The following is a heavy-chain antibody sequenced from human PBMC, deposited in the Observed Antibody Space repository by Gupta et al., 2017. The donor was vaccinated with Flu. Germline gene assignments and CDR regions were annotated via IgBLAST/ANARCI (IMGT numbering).Heavy chain of an antibody. V-gene: IGHV1-8*01. CDR2: MNPNSGNT. CDR3: ARDLGYFTNGVCYGWFDP. Sequence: VRQATGQGLEWMGWMNPNSGNTGYAQKFQGRGTMCRNTSISTAYMELSSLISEDTAGYYCARDLGYFTNGVCYGWFDPWGQGTRVTVSA. J-gene: IGHJ5*02. D-gene: IGHD2-8*01.